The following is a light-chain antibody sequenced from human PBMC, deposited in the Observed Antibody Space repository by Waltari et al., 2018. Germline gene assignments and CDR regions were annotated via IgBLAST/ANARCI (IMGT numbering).Light chain of an antibody. CDR3: QHYVRLPVT. CDR1: RS. J-gene: IGKJ1*01. V-gene: IGKV3-20*01. Sequence: RSISGDHQKPGQDPRHLIVVASIRATGIPDRCSGGGSGTDFSRTISRLEPEDFAAYHCQHYVRLPVTFGQGTKVEIK. CDR2: VAS.